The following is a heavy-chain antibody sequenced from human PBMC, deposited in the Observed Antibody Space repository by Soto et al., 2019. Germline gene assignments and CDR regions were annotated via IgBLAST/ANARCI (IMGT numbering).Heavy chain of an antibody. CDR3: ARSFRDRYCSSTSCYHWFDP. CDR2: IIPIFGTA. CDR1: GGTFSSYA. Sequence: GASVKVSCKASGGTFSSYAISWVRQAPGQGLEWMGGIIPIFGTANYAQKFQGRVTITADESTSTAYMELSSLRSGDTAVYYCARSFRDRYCSSTSCYHWFDPWGQGTLVTVSS. J-gene: IGHJ5*02. D-gene: IGHD2-2*01. V-gene: IGHV1-69*13.